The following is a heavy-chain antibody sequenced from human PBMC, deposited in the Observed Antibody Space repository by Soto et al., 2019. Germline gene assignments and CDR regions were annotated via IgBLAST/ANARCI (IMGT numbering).Heavy chain of an antibody. CDR3: ARGRFGELLRSLFDY. V-gene: IGHV1-18*01. CDR1: GYTFTSYG. D-gene: IGHD3-10*01. J-gene: IGHJ4*02. CDR2: ISAYNGNT. Sequence: QVQLVQSGAEVKKPGASVKVSCKASGYTFTSYGISWVRQAPGQGLEWMGWISAYNGNTNYAQKLQGRGTRTTDTSTRTAYMELRSLRSDDTAVYYCARGRFGELLRSLFDYWGQGTLVTVSS.